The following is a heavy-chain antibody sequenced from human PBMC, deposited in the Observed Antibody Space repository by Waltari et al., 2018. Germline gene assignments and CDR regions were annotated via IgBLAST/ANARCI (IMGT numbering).Heavy chain of an antibody. CDR2: VSGTTSYR. CDR3: ARGVFDS. Sequence: DVQLVESGGGWVKHGGSMRLPCGALGLDLNSYGMNWVRQSPGTGLEWVALVSGTTSYRYYADSVKGRFTVSRDSAKTSVYLQMDSLRVEDTAVYYCARGVFDSWGQGTLVTVSS. J-gene: IGHJ5*01. CDR1: GLDLNSYG. V-gene: IGHV3-21*01.